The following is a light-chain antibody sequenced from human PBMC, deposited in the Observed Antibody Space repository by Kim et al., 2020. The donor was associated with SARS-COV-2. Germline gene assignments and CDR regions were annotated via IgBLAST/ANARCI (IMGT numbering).Light chain of an antibody. CDR1: LSISAW. Sequence: ATVGDRFTIPCRASLSISAWLDWHQQKPGKAPLLLIYDASNLESGVPSRFSGSGYGTEFTLTISSLQPDDFATYYCQQYDSYPVTFGQGTKVDIK. CDR2: DAS. J-gene: IGKJ1*01. V-gene: IGKV1-5*01. CDR3: QQYDSYPVT.